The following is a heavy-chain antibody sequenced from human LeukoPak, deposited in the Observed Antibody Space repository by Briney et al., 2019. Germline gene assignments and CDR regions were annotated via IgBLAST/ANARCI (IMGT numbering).Heavy chain of an antibody. V-gene: IGHV3-7*01. J-gene: IGHJ4*02. CDR2: INQDGSAQ. Sequence: GGSLRLSCAASGFTSGTSGMSWVRQAPGKGLEWVANINQDGSAQYYVDSVKSRFTISRDNAKSSLYLQMNSRRAEDTAVYYCARIARWGQGTLVTVSS. CDR1: GFTSGTSG. CDR3: ARIAR.